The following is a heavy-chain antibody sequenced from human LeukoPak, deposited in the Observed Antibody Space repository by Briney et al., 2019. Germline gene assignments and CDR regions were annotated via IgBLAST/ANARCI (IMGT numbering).Heavy chain of an antibody. Sequence: GGSLRLSCEASGFTFSSYGMHWVRQAPGKGLEWVAVIWYDGSNKYYADSVKGRFTISRDNSKNTLYLQLNSLRAEATAVYYCARGVVVPAATGFAGFDYWGPGTLVTVSS. CDR2: IWYDGSNK. D-gene: IGHD2-2*01. V-gene: IGHV3-33*01. J-gene: IGHJ4*01. CDR3: ARGVVVPAATGFAGFDY. CDR1: GFTFSSYG.